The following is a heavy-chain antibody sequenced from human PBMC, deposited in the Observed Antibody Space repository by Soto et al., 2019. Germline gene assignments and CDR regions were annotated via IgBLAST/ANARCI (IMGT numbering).Heavy chain of an antibody. V-gene: IGHV3-23*01. CDR3: AAAGAGTFDL. CDR1: GYTFSNYA. J-gene: IGHJ3*01. Sequence: VQLLESGGGLVPPGGSLRLSCAASGYTFSNYAMSWVRQAPGNGLEWVSTIRGNGDGTYYADSVKGRFTISRDKSKNTLSMQMNSLRVEDTALYSCAAAGAGTFDLWGQGTMVTVSS. D-gene: IGHD3-10*01. CDR2: IRGNGDGT.